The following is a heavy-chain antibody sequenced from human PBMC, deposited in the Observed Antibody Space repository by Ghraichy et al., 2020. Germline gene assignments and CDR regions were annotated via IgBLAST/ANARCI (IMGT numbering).Heavy chain of an antibody. CDR3: AREIEWSHVVPAALFDY. D-gene: IGHD2-2*01. J-gene: IGHJ4*02. Sequence: GGSLRLSCAASGFTFDDYGMSWVRQAPGKGLEWVSGINWNGGSTGYADSVKGRFTISRDNAKNSLYLQMNSLRAEDTALYYCAREIEWSHVVPAALFDYWGQGTLVTVSS. CDR2: INWNGGST. CDR1: GFTFDDYG. V-gene: IGHV3-20*04.